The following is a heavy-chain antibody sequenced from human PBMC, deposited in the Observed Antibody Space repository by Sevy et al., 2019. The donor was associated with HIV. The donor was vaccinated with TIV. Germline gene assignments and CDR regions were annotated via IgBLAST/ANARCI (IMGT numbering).Heavy chain of an antibody. Sequence: ASVKVSYKASGYTFTSYGISWVRQAPGQGLEWMGWISAYNGNTNYAQKLQGRVTMTTDTSTSTAYMELRSLRSDDTAVYYCARRTGTTKRGYYYYGMDVWGQGTTVTVSS. D-gene: IGHD1-7*01. CDR2: ISAYNGNT. V-gene: IGHV1-18*01. CDR3: ARRTGTTKRGYYYYGMDV. CDR1: GYTFTSYG. J-gene: IGHJ6*02.